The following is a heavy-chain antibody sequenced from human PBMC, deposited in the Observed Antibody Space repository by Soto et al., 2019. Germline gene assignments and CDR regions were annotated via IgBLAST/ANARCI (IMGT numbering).Heavy chain of an antibody. CDR1: GFTFSSYG. CDR3: ARDPYYYDSSGYSVSWSFDY. CDR2: IWYDGSNK. V-gene: IGHV3-33*01. J-gene: IGHJ4*02. Sequence: GGSLRLSCAASGFTFSSYGMHWVRQAPGKGLEWVAVIWYDGSNKYYADSVKGRFTISRDNSKNTLYLQMNSLRAEDTAVYYCARDPYYYDSSGYSVSWSFDYWGQGTLVTVSS. D-gene: IGHD3-22*01.